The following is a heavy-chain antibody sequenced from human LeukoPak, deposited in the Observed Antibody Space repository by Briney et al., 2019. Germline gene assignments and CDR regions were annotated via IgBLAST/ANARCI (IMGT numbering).Heavy chain of an antibody. CDR3: AKDLFLFFGDT. CDR2: IASDGFMA. V-gene: IGHV3-23*01. Sequence: GGSLRLSCAASGFTFTSYPMDWVRQAPGKGLEWVATIASDGFMAYYADSLKGRFVISRDNSQQTIYLQMNSLRADDTAVHYCAKDLFLFFGDTRGQGTLVTVSS. CDR1: GFTFTSYP. J-gene: IGHJ5*02. D-gene: IGHD3/OR15-3a*01.